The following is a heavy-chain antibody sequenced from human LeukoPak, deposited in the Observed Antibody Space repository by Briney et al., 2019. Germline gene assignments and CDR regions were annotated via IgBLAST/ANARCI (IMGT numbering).Heavy chain of an antibody. Sequence: GASVKVSCKASGYTFTSYGISWVRQAPGQGLEWMGWISAYNGNTNYAQKLQGRVTMTTDTSTSTAYMELRSLRSDDTAVYYCAREIGYCSSTSCYYFDYWGQGTLVTVSS. CDR1: GYTFTSYG. CDR3: AREIGYCSSTSCYYFDY. CDR2: ISAYNGNT. J-gene: IGHJ4*02. D-gene: IGHD2-2*01. V-gene: IGHV1-18*01.